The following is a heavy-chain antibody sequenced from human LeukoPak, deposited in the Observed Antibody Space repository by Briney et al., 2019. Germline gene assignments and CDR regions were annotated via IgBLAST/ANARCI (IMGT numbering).Heavy chain of an antibody. D-gene: IGHD3-3*01. CDR2: IRYDGSNK. V-gene: IGHV3-30*02. Sequence: GGSLRLSCAASGFTFSSYGMHWVRQAPGKGLEWVAFIRYDGSNKYYADSVKGRFTISRDNSKNTLYLQMNSLRAEDTAVYYCAKDYLGIFGVLDYWGQGTLVTVSS. J-gene: IGHJ4*02. CDR1: GFTFSSYG. CDR3: AKDYLGIFGVLDY.